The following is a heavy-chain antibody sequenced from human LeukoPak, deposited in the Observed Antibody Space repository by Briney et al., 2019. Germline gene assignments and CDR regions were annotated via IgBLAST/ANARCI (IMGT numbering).Heavy chain of an antibody. Sequence: GGSLRLSCAASGFTFSSYWMSWVRQAPGKGLEWVANIKQDGSEKYVDSVKGRFTISRDNAKNSLYLQMNSLRAEDTAVYYCAKDQSATYGVWDYWGQGTLVTVSS. D-gene: IGHD2-15*01. V-gene: IGHV3-7*03. CDR3: AKDQSATYGVWDY. J-gene: IGHJ4*02. CDR1: GFTFSSYW. CDR2: IKQDGSEK.